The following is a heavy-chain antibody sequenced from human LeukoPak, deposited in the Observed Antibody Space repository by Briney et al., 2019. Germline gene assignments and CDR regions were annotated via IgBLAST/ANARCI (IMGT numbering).Heavy chain of an antibody. J-gene: IGHJ5*02. V-gene: IGHV3-7*05. Sequence: PSETLSLTCTVPGGSISSYYWSWVRQAPGKGLEWVANIKQDGSEKYYVDSVKGRFTISRDNAKNSLYLQMNSLRAEDTAVYYCARRPTVTTPLTAWGQGTLVTVSS. CDR1: GGSISSYY. D-gene: IGHD4-17*01. CDR3: ARRPTVTTPLTA. CDR2: IKQDGSEK.